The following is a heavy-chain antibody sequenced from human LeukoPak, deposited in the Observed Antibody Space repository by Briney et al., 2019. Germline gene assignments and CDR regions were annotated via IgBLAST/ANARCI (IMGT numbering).Heavy chain of an antibody. D-gene: IGHD2-15*01. Sequence: SETLSLTSTVSGGSISTGTYYWSWIRQHPGKGLEWIGYIYYSGSTYYNPSLKSRVTISVDTSKNQFSLKLSSVTAADTAVYYCAGRAATPFSGFGPWGQGTLVTVSS. J-gene: IGHJ5*02. V-gene: IGHV4-31*03. CDR2: IYYSGST. CDR3: AGRAATPFSGFGP. CDR1: GGSISTGTYY.